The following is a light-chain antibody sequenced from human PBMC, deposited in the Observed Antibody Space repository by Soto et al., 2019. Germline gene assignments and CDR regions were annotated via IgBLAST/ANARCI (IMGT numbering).Light chain of an antibody. V-gene: IGKV3-20*01. CDR2: GTS. CDR1: KSVSDTL. J-gene: IGKJ1*01. Sequence: ESVLTQSPATLSLSPGERATLSCSSDKSVSDTLLTWFQQKPGQAPRLLIFGTSNRAPGTSDRFSGSGSGTDFTLTISRLETEDVAVYYCQHYGDSSWTVGQGTKVDIK. CDR3: QHYGDSSWT.